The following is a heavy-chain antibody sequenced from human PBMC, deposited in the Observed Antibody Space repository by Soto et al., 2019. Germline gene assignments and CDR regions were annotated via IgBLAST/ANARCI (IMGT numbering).Heavy chain of an antibody. J-gene: IGHJ4*01. V-gene: IGHV1-69*13. D-gene: IGHD5-18*01. Sequence: PGKVCSKAHGSTFSSYAISWVRQDPGQGLEWMGGIIPIFGTANYAQKFQGRVTITADESTSTAYMELSSLRSEDTAVYYCASPPPLSQLWLGDWVPGRLVTVSS. CDR2: IIPIFGTA. CDR1: GSTFSSYA. CDR3: ASPPPLSQLWLGD.